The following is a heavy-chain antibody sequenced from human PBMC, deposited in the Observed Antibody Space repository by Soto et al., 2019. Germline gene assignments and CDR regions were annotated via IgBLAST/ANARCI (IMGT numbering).Heavy chain of an antibody. CDR3: ARDAQGDSSSWFDP. CDR2: ISYDGSNK. CDR1: GFTLSSFG. Sequence: QVQLVESGGGVVQPGRSLRLSCAASGFTLSSFGVNWIRQAPGKGLEWVAVISYDGSNKYYADSVKGRFTISRDNSKNTLYLQMNSLRAEDTAVYYCARDAQGDSSSWFDPWGQGTLVTVSS. J-gene: IGHJ5*02. V-gene: IGHV3-30*03. D-gene: IGHD6-13*01.